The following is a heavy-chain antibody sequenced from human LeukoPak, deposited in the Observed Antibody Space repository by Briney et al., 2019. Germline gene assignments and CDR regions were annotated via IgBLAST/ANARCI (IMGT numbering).Heavy chain of an antibody. Sequence: SQTLSLTCAISGDSVSSNSAAWNWIRQSPSRGLEWLGRTYYGSKWYNDYAVSVKSRITINPDTSKNQFSLQLNSVTPEDTAVYYCARGGPYDYVWGSYREFDYWGQGTLVTVSS. D-gene: IGHD3-16*02. J-gene: IGHJ4*02. CDR2: TYYGSKWYN. CDR1: GDSVSSNSAA. CDR3: ARGGPYDYVWGSYREFDY. V-gene: IGHV6-1*01.